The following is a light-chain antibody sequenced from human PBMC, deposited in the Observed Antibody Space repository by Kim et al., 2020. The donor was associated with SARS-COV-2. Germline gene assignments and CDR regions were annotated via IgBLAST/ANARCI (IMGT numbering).Light chain of an antibody. CDR3: SSYTGGNNLV. CDR2: DVS. Sequence: GQAITISTTGTSNAVGGYNFASYYQQHPATAPKLVICDVSRRPSGVPDRFSASNAGNAASLTLSGLQADDEADYCCSSYTGGNNLVFGGGTQLTVL. V-gene: IGLV2-8*01. J-gene: IGLJ3*02. CDR1: SNAVGGYNF.